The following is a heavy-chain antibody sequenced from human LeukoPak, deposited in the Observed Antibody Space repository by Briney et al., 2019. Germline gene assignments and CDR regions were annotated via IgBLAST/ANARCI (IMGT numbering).Heavy chain of an antibody. CDR2: IYSGGST. Sequence: GGSLRLSCAASGFTVNSNYMSWVRQAPGKGLEWVSVIYSGGSTYYADSVKGRFTISRDNSKNTLYLQMNSLRAEDTAVYYCARSPNKYYYYYGMDVWGQGTTVTVSS. CDR1: GFTVNSNY. D-gene: IGHD2-8*01. V-gene: IGHV3-53*01. CDR3: ARSPNKYYYYYGMDV. J-gene: IGHJ6*02.